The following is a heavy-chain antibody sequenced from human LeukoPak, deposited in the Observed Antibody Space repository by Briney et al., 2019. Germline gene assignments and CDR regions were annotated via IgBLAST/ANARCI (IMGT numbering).Heavy chain of an antibody. CDR2: ISAYNGNT. CDR1: GYTFTSYG. V-gene: IGHV1-18*01. Sequence: GASVKVSCKASGYTFTSYGISWVRQAPGQGLEWMGWISAYNGNTNYAQKLQGRVTMTTDTSTSTAYMELRSLRSDDTAVYYCARDGQRPDYYDSSGYYYRSNWFDPWGQGTLVTVSS. J-gene: IGHJ5*02. CDR3: ARDGQRPDYYDSSGYYYRSNWFDP. D-gene: IGHD3-22*01.